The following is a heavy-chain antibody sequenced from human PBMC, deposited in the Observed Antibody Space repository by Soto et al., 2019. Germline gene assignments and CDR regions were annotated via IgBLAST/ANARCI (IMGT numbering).Heavy chain of an antibody. J-gene: IGHJ6*02. CDR3: ARARGRCSGGSCYSSYYYGMDV. Sequence: QVQLVQSGAEVKKPGASVKVSCKASGYTFTGYYMHWVRQAPGQGLEWMGWINPNSGGTNYAQKFQGRVTMPWDPSISTAYMELSRLRSDDTAVYYCARARGRCSGGSCYSSYYYGMDVWGQGTTVTVSS. D-gene: IGHD2-15*01. CDR2: INPNSGGT. V-gene: IGHV1-2*02. CDR1: GYTFTGYY.